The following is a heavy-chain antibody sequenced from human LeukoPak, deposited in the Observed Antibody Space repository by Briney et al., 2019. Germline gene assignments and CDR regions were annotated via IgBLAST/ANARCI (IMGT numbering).Heavy chain of an antibody. D-gene: IGHD3-10*01. CDR1: GYTFTGYY. CDR3: ARGGSGSYYQTSLVGY. J-gene: IGHJ4*02. V-gene: IGHV1-2*02. Sequence: ASVKVSCKASGYTFTGYYMHWVRQAPGQGLEWMGWINPNSGGTNYVQKFQGRVTMTRDTSISTAYMELSRLRSDDTAVYYCARGGSGSYYQTSLVGYWGQGTLVTVSS. CDR2: INPNSGGT.